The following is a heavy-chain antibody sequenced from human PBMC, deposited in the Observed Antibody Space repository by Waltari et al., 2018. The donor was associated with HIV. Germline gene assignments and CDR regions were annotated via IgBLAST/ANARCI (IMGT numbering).Heavy chain of an antibody. CDR3: ARRGGATVTSYYYYGLDL. Sequence: QVQLQESGPGLVKPSETLSLTCPVSGPSLSIDSHSWAWGRQPPGKVLEWIGNIFHSGSTYYNPSLRSRVTISVDTSRKQFSLKLTSVTAADTAVYYCARRGGATVTSYYYYGLDLWGQGTTVTVSS. V-gene: IGHV4-39*01. J-gene: IGHJ6*02. D-gene: IGHD4-17*01. CDR1: GPSLSIDSHS. CDR2: IFHSGST.